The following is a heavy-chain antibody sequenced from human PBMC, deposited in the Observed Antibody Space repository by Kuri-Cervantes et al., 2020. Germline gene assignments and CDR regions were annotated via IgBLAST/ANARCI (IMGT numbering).Heavy chain of an antibody. J-gene: IGHJ6*03. D-gene: IGHD3-22*01. V-gene: IGHV4-34*01. Sequence: SETLSLTCAVYGGSSSGYSWGWSRHPPGKGLEWIGEINHSGSTNYNPSLKSRVTISVDTSKTQFYLKLSSVTAADAAVYYCARGRSPGPWIGGVKAYYYYMDVWGKGTTVTVSS. CDR1: GGSSSGYS. CDR3: ARGRSPGPWIGGVKAYYYYMDV. CDR2: INHSGST.